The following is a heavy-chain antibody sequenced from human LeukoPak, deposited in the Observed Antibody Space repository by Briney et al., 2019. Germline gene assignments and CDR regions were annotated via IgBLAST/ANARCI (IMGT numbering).Heavy chain of an antibody. J-gene: IGHJ4*02. D-gene: IGHD6-13*01. Sequence: PGGSLRLSCAASGFSFSRYWMSWVRQAPGKGLEYIANIKEDGSEKYYADSVKGRFIISRDNARNSLFLQMNSLRVEDTAVYYCARDSSAERGQQLANWGQGTLVIVSS. CDR2: IKEDGSEK. CDR3: ARDSSAERGQQLAN. V-gene: IGHV3-7*01. CDR1: GFSFSRYW.